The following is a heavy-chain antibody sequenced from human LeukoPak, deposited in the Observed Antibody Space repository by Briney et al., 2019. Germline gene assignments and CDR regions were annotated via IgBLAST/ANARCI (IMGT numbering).Heavy chain of an antibody. CDR2: IYSGGST. J-gene: IGHJ4*02. V-gene: IGHV3-53*05. CDR1: GFTVSSNY. CDR3: AKDRRRDDVLTGSFSD. D-gene: IGHD3-9*01. Sequence: GGSLRLSCAASGFTVSSNYMNWVRQAPGKGLEWVSVIYSGGSTYYANSVKGRFTISRDNSKNTLYLQLNSLRAGDTALYFCAKDRRRDDVLTGSFSDWGQGTLVTVSS.